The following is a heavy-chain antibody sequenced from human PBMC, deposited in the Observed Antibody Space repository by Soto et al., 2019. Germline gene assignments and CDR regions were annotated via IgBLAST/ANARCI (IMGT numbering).Heavy chain of an antibody. CDR1: GFAVTANY. Sequence: EAHLVGSGGGVVQPGGSLRLSCAASGFAVTANYLSWVRQAPGKGLEWVSLIYSGGDTDYADSVRGRFTISRDNSKNTLYLQMNSLKAEDTAVYFCATRMTTAPSWCQGALVNVSS. D-gene: IGHD4-17*01. CDR2: IYSGGDT. J-gene: IGHJ4*02. CDR3: ATRMTTAPS. V-gene: IGHV3-66*01.